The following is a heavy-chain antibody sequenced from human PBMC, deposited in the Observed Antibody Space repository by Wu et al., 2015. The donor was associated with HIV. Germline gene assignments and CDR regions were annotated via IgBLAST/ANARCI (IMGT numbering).Heavy chain of an antibody. CDR3: ARVGEIGREGKFDYGGNSRLGY. CDR2: INPNSGGT. J-gene: IGHJ4*02. CDR1: GYTFTGYY. D-gene: IGHD4-23*01. Sequence: QVQLVQSGAEVKKPGASVKVSCKASGYTFTGYYMHWVRQAPGQGLEWMGWINPNSGGTNYAQKFQGRVTMTRDTSISTAYMELSRLRSDDTAVYYCARVGEIGREGKFDYGGNSRLGYWGQGTLVTVSS. V-gene: IGHV1-2*02.